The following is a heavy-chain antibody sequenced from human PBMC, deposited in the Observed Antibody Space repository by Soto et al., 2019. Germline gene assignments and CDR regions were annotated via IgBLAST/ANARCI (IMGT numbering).Heavy chain of an antibody. D-gene: IGHD5-18*01. CDR2: ISGSGGST. J-gene: IGHJ4*02. CDR3: AKDPPFGWLFDY. Sequence: ALRLSCAASGFTFSSYAMSWVRQAPGKGLEWVSAISGSGGSTYYADSVKGRFTISRDNSKNTLYLQMNSLRAEDTAVYYCAKDPPFGWLFDYWGQGTLVTVSS. CDR1: GFTFSSYA. V-gene: IGHV3-23*01.